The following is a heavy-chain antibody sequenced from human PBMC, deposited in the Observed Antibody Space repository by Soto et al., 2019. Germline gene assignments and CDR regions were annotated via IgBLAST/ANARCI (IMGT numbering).Heavy chain of an antibody. D-gene: IGHD4-17*01. CDR2: IWYDGSNK. V-gene: IGHV3-33*01. CDR1: GFTFSSYG. Sequence: QVQLVESGGGVVQPGRSLRLSCAASGFTFSSYGMHWVRQAPGKGLEWVAIIWYDGSNKYYADSVKGRFTISRDNSKNTLYLQMNSLRVEDTAVYYCARGYDYGVYPALDYWGQGTLVTVSS. CDR3: ARGYDYGVYPALDY. J-gene: IGHJ4*02.